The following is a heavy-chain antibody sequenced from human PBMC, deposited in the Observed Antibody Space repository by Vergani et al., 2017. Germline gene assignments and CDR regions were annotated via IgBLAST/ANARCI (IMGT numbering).Heavy chain of an antibody. CDR3: ARDTVVTPDYYYYGMDV. Sequence: QVQLVQSGAEVKKPGSSVKVSCKASGGTFSSYAISWVRQAPGQGLEWMGGIIPIFGTANYAQKFQGRVTITADESTSTAYMELSSLRSEDTAVYYCARDTVVTPDYYYYGMDVWGQGTTVTVSS. J-gene: IGHJ6*02. CDR1: GGTFSSYA. CDR2: IIPIFGTA. D-gene: IGHD4-23*01. V-gene: IGHV1-69*01.